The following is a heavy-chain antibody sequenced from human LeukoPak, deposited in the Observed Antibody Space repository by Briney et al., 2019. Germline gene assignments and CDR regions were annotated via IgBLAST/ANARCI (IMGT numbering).Heavy chain of an antibody. V-gene: IGHV3-23*01. CDR2: ISFSGSRT. Sequence: GGSLRLSCAASGFTFSSYAMSWVRQAPGKGLEWVSSISFSGSRTDYADSVKGRFTISRDNSKNTLHLQMNSLRAEDTALYYCAKASSRWYWDCWGQGALVTVSA. CDR1: GFTFSSYA. CDR3: AKASSRWYWDC. J-gene: IGHJ4*02. D-gene: IGHD6-13*01.